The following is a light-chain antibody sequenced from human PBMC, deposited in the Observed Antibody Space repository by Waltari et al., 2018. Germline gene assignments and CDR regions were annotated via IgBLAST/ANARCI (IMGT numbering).Light chain of an antibody. CDR2: ATA. J-gene: IGKJ4*01. V-gene: IGKV3-20*01. CDR1: QRVVNDI. Sequence: EVVLTQSPATLSFSPGERATLPCGASQRVVNDIIAWYQLRPGQAPRLLMFATANRPTGIPDRFSGSGSGTEFTLSIRNLEPEDFALYYCQQYGSAPHTFGGGTKVEI. CDR3: QQYGSAPHT.